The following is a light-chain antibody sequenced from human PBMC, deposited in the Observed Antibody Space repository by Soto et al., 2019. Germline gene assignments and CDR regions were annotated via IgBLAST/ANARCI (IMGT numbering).Light chain of an antibody. CDR3: QQSYSTPPT. Sequence: DIQMMQSPFSLSASVGDRVTITCRASQSSSNYLNWYQQKPGKAPKLLIYAASSLQSGVPSRFSGSGSGTDFTLTISTLQPEDSASYYSQQSYSTPPTFGGGTKVEIK. CDR2: AAS. V-gene: IGKV1-39*01. J-gene: IGKJ4*01. CDR1: QSSSNY.